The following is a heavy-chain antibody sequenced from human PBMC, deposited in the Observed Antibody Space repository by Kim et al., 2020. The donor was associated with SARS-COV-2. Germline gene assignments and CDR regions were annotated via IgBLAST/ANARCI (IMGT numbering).Heavy chain of an antibody. CDR1: GDSMSSYY. V-gene: IGHV4-59*01. CDR3: VRPSAERFQPLND. CDR2: IYYTGRY. J-gene: IGHJ4*02. Sequence: SETLSLTCIVSGDSMSSYYWSWIRQPPGKGLQWIGNIYYTGRYNYNPSLKSRITISLDTSKNQFSLRLTSVTAADTAVYYCVRPSAERFQPLNDWGLGTLVTVSS. D-gene: IGHD2-2*01.